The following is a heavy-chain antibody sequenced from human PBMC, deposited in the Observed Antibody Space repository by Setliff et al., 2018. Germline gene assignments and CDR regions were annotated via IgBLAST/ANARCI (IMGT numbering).Heavy chain of an antibody. Sequence: GSLSLSCAASGFTFNAYAMSWVRQTPGKGLEWVSAITFGSLSRYYADSVKGRFTISRDNSKNRLFLEMNSLRTEATAFYYCARDGGEYGGQGTLVTVSS. J-gene: IGHJ4*02. CDR1: GFTFNAYA. V-gene: IGHV3-23*01. CDR2: ITFGSLSR. D-gene: IGHD3-16*01. CDR3: ARDGGEY.